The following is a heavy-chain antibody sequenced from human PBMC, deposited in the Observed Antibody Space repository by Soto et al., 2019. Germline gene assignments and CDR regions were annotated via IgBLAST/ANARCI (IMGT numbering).Heavy chain of an antibody. Sequence: SETLSLTCTVSGGSISSYYWSWIRQPPGKGLEWIGYIYCSGSTNYNPSLKSRVTISVDTSKNQFSLKLSSVTAADTAVYYCAREVRLHFDYWGQGTLVTVSS. CDR1: GGSISSYY. CDR2: IYCSGST. J-gene: IGHJ4*02. V-gene: IGHV4-59*01. CDR3: AREVRLHFDY. D-gene: IGHD4-17*01.